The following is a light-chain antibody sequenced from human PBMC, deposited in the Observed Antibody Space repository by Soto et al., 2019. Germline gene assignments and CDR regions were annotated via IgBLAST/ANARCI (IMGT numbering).Light chain of an antibody. CDR3: QQYGSSPRT. J-gene: IGKJ1*01. CDR1: QSVGSTY. V-gene: IGKV3-20*01. Sequence: EIVLTQSPGTLSLSPGERATLSCRASQSVGSTYLALYQQKPCQAPRLLIFGASSRATGIPDRFSGSGSETDFTLTISRLEPEDFAVYYCQQYGSSPRTFGQGTKVDIK. CDR2: GAS.